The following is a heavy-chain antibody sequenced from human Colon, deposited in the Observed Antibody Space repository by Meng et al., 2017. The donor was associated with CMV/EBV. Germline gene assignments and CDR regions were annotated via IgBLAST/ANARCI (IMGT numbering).Heavy chain of an antibody. CDR3: ARARSRPPGWGDYYYGMDV. CDR1: GGSISSGDYY. CDR2: IYYSGST. V-gene: IGHV4-30-4*08. Sequence: SETLSLTCTVSGGSISSGDYYWSWIRQPPGKGLEWIGYIYYSGSTYYNPSLKSRVTISVDTSKNQFSLKLSSVTAADTAVYHCARARSRPPGWGDYYYGMDVWGQGTTVTVSS. J-gene: IGHJ6*02. D-gene: IGHD3-10*01.